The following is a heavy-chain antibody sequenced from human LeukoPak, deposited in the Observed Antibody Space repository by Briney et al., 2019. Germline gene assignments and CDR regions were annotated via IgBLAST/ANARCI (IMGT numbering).Heavy chain of an antibody. CDR2: INPNSGGT. V-gene: IGHV1-2*06. D-gene: IGHD3-3*01. Sequence: ASVKVSCKASGYTFTGYYMHWVRQAPGQGPEWMGRINPNSGGTNYAQKFQGRVTMTRDTSISTAYMELSRLRSDDTAVYYCARDRNYDFWSGSGMDVWGQGTTVTVSS. CDR1: GYTFTGYY. J-gene: IGHJ6*02. CDR3: ARDRNYDFWSGSGMDV.